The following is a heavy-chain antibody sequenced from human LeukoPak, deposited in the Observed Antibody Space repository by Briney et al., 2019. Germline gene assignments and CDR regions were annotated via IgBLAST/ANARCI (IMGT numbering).Heavy chain of an antibody. V-gene: IGHV1-2*06. CDR1: GYTFTGYD. Sequence: GASVKVSCKASGYTFTGYDMHWVRQAPGQGLEWLGRINPNSGGTNYAQKFQGRVTMPRHTSLSTAYMEPTRLRSADTAVYYCARYIAAAGKGYYYYYMDVWGKGTTVTVSS. CDR3: ARYIAAAGKGYYYYYMDV. J-gene: IGHJ6*03. CDR2: INPNSGGT. D-gene: IGHD6-13*01.